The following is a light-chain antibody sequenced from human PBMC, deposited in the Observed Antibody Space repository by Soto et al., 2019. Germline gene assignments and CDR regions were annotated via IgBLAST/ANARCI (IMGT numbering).Light chain of an antibody. CDR1: QGIGDA. V-gene: IGKV1-6*01. Sequence: AIQMTQAPSSLSASVGDRDTITCRASQGIGDALVWYQQKPGKAPKLLISGASSLHSGVPSRFRGGGFGTEFTLTISSLQSEDFATYYCLQDSTYPWTFGQGTKVEI. CDR3: LQDSTYPWT. CDR2: GAS. J-gene: IGKJ1*01.